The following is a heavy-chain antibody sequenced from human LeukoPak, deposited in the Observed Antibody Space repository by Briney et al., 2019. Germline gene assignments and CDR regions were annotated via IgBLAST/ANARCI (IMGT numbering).Heavy chain of an antibody. CDR1: GFTLSNFG. J-gene: IGHJ4*02. Sequence: GGSLRLSXAASGFTLSNFGMHWVRQAPGKGLESVAFVRPDGSSNYYADSVKGRFTISRDISKNTLYLQMNSLRAEDTAFYYCAKDQAGTWGLDYWGQGTLVTVSS. D-gene: IGHD3-10*01. V-gene: IGHV3-30*02. CDR3: AKDQAGTWGLDY. CDR2: VRPDGSSN.